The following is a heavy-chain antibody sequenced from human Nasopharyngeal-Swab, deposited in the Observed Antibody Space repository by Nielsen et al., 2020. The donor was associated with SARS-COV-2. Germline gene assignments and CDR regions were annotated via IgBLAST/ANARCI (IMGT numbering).Heavy chain of an antibody. V-gene: IGHV3-30*02. Sequence: GGSLRLSCAASGFTFSSYGMHWVRQAPGKGLEWVAFIRYDGGNKYYADSVKGRFTISRDNSKNTLYLQMNSLRAEDTAVYYCAKDGAYDTMIVVVIKGPAFDIWGQGTMVTVSS. CDR2: IRYDGGNK. J-gene: IGHJ3*02. CDR3: AKDGAYDTMIVVVIKGPAFDI. CDR1: GFTFSSYG. D-gene: IGHD3-22*01.